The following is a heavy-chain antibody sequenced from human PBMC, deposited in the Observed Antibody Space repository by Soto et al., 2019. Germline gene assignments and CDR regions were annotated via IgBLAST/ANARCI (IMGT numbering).Heavy chain of an antibody. CDR3: ARDFGRYDFWSGYSPGNAFDI. CDR2: ISAYNGNT. CDR1: GYTFTSYG. V-gene: IGHV1-18*01. D-gene: IGHD3-3*01. Sequence: QVQLVQSGAEVKKPGASVKVSCKASGYTFTSYGISWVRQAPGQGLEWMGWISAYNGNTNYAQKLQGRVTMTTDTSTSTAYKELRSLRYDDTAVYYCARDFGRYDFWSGYSPGNAFDIWGQGTMVTVSS. J-gene: IGHJ3*02.